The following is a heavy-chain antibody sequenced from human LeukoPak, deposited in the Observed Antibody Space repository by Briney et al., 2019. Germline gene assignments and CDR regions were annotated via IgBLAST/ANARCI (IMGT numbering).Heavy chain of an antibody. J-gene: IGHJ4*02. V-gene: IGHV3-23*01. D-gene: IGHD3-22*01. CDR3: AKKPPQRYYDSSGYIDY. CDR2: ISGSGGST. Sequence: GGSLRLSCAASGFTFSSYAMSWVRQAPGKRLEWVSAISGSGGSTYYADSVKGRFTISRDNSKNTLYLQMNSLRAEDTAVYYCAKKPPQRYYDSSGYIDYWGQGTLVTVSS. CDR1: GFTFSSYA.